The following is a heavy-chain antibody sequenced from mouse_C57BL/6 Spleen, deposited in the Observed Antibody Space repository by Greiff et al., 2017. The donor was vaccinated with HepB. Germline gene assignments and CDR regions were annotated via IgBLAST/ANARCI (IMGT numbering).Heavy chain of an antibody. CDR2: ISDGGSYT. J-gene: IGHJ3*01. D-gene: IGHD1-1*01. V-gene: IGHV5-4*03. Sequence: EVKLVESGGGLVKPGGSLKLSCAASGFTFSSYAMSWVRQTPEKRLEWVATISDGGSYTYYPDNVKGRFTISRDNAKNNLYLQMSHLKSEDTAMYYCATPLTTVVAKGFAYWGQGTLVTVSA. CDR3: ATPLTTVVAKGFAY. CDR1: GFTFSSYA.